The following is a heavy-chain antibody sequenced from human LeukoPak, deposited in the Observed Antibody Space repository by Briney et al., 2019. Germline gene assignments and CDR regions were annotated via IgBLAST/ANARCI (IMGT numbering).Heavy chain of an antibody. CDR3: AKGLPATLLDY. J-gene: IGHJ4*02. CDR2: ISYDGSNK. Sequence: PGGSLRLSCAASGFTFSSYGMHWVRQAPGKGLEWVAVISYDGSNKYYADSVKGRFTISRDNAKNSLYLQMNSLRAEDTAVYYCAKGLPATLLDYWGQGTLVTVSS. D-gene: IGHD2-2*01. CDR1: GFTFSSYG. V-gene: IGHV3-30*18.